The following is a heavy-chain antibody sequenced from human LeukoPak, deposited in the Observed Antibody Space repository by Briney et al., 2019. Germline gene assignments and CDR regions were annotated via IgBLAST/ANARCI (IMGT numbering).Heavy chain of an antibody. CDR1: GFTFSSFG. CDR2: IWYDGSKK. V-gene: IGHV3-33*01. CDR3: ARPPED. Sequence: GGSLRLSCAASGFTFSSFGMHWVRQAPGKGLEWVAVIWYDGSKKNYADSVRGRFTISRDNFKNTLYLQMNSLRAEDTGVYYCARPPEDWGQGTLVTVSS. J-gene: IGHJ4*02.